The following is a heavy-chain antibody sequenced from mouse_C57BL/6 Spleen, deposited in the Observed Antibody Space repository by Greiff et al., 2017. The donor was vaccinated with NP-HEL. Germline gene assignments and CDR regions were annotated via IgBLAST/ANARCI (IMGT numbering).Heavy chain of an antibody. CDR2: ISSGGDYI. V-gene: IGHV5-9-1*02. CDR3: TREGGYGSSPFDY. D-gene: IGHD1-1*01. J-gene: IGHJ2*01. CDR1: GFTFSSYA. Sequence: EVKLVESGEGLVKPGGSLNLSCAASGFTFSSYAMSWVRQTPEKRLEWVAYISSGGDYIYYADTVKGRFTISRDNARNTLYLQMSSLKSEDTAMDYCTREGGYGSSPFDYWGQGTTLTVSS.